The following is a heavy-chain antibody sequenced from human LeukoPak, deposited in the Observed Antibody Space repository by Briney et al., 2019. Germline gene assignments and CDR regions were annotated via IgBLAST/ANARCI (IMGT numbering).Heavy chain of an antibody. CDR2: FDPEDGET. D-gene: IGHD5-18*01. J-gene: IGHJ4*02. V-gene: IGHV1-24*01. CDR1: GYTLTELS. Sequence: ASVKVSCKVSGYTLTELSMHWVRQAPGKGVEWMGGFDPEDGETIYAQKFQGRVTMTEDTSTDTAYMELSSLRSEDTAVYYCATRVDVDTAMIFDYWGQGTLVTVSS. CDR3: ATRVDVDTAMIFDY.